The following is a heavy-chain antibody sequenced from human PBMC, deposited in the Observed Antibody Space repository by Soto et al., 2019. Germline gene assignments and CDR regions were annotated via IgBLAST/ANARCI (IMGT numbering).Heavy chain of an antibody. D-gene: IGHD2-15*01. CDR1: GFTFSSYS. V-gene: IGHV3-48*01. CDR3: ARDGCSGSNCLNWFDP. J-gene: IGHJ5*02. CDR2: ISSSSTTK. Sequence: PGGSLRLSCAASGFTFSSYSMNWVRQAPGKGLEWVLYISSSSTTKYYVVSVKGRFTISRDNAKNSLYLQMNSLRAEDTAVYYCARDGCSGSNCLNWFDPWGQGTLVTVSS.